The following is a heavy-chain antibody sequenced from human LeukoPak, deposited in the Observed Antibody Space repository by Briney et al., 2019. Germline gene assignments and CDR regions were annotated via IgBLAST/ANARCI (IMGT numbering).Heavy chain of an antibody. CDR1: GGSISSYY. J-gene: IGHJ5*02. CDR2: IYYSGST. V-gene: IGHV4-59*01. D-gene: IGHD2-2*01. Sequence: PSETLSLTCTVSGGSISSYYWSWIRQPPGKGLEWIGYIYYSGSTNYNPSLKSRVTISVDTSKNQFSLKLSSVTAADTAMYYCARRSEYCSSTSCRNWFDPWGQGTLVTVSS. CDR3: ARRSEYCSSTSCRNWFDP.